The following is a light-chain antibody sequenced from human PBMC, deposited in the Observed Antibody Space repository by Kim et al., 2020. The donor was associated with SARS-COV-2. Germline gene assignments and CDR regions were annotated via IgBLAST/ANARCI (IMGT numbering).Light chain of an antibody. CDR1: SRDIGGYDY. Sequence: QSALTQPPSASGSPGQSVTISCTGTSRDIGGYDYVSWYQQHPGKAPKLMIYEVSKRPSGVPDRFSGSTSGNTASLTVSGLQAEDECDYYCSSYAGSNNYVFGPGTKVTVL. CDR3: SSYAGSNNYV. V-gene: IGLV2-8*01. J-gene: IGLJ1*01. CDR2: EVS.